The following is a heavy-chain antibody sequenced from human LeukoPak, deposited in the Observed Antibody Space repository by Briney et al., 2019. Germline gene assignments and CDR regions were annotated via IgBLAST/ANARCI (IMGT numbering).Heavy chain of an antibody. CDR1: GFTFTTYW. Sequence: GGSLRLSCAAFGFTFTTYWMHWVRQAPGKGLVWVSHINSDGSITSYADSVKGRFTISRDNAKNTLYLQMNSLRAEDTAVYYCARDAVDTANAVWGQGTTVTVSS. CDR2: INSDGSIT. D-gene: IGHD5-18*01. J-gene: IGHJ6*02. CDR3: ARDAVDTANAV. V-gene: IGHV3-74*01.